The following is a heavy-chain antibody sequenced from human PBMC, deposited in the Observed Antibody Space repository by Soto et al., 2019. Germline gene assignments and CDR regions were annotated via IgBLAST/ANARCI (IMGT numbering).Heavy chain of an antibody. CDR3: ARSPEATVTAFDY. Sequence: QVQLQESGPGLVKPSQTLSLTCTVSGGSISSGGYYWSWIRQHPGKGLEWIGYIYYSGSTYYNPSLRSRVTTSVDTSKNQFSLKLSSVTAADTAVYYCARSPEATVTAFDYWGQGTLVTVSS. CDR1: GGSISSGGYY. J-gene: IGHJ4*02. CDR2: IYYSGST. D-gene: IGHD4-17*01. V-gene: IGHV4-31*03.